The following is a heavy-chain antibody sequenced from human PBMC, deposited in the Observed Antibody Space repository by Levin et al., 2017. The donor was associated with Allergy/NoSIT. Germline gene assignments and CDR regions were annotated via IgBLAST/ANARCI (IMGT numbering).Heavy chain of an antibody. D-gene: IGHD3-16*01. CDR1: GFTFSSYG. J-gene: IGHJ6*03. CDR2: IWYDGSNK. CDR3: ARGGGQHYYYMDV. Sequence: GESLKISCAASGFTFSSYGMHWVRQAPGKGLECVAVIWYDGSNKYYAVSVKGRFTISRDNSKNTLYLQMNSLRAEDTAMYYCARGGGQHYYYMDVWGIGTTVTVSS. V-gene: IGHV3-33*01.